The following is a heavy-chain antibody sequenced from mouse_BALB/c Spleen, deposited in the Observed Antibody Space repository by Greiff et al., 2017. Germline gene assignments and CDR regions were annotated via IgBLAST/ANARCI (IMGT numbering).Heavy chain of an antibody. Sequence: EVKLVESGGGLVQPGGSLRLSCATSGFTFTDYYMSWVRQPPGKALEWLGFIRNKANGYTTEYSASVKDRFTISRDNSQSILYLQMNTLRAEDSATYYCARDKIRSGYAMDYWGQGTSVTVSS. CDR3: ARDKIRSGYAMDY. J-gene: IGHJ4*01. D-gene: IGHD3-1*01. CDR1: GFTFTDYY. CDR2: IRNKANGYTT. V-gene: IGHV7-3*02.